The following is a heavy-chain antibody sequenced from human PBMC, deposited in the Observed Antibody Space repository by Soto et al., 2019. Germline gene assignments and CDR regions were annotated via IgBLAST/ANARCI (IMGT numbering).Heavy chain of an antibody. D-gene: IGHD5-12*01. Sequence: ASVKVSCKASGYTFTGYYMHWVRQAPGQGLEWMGWINPNSGGTNYAQKFQGWVTMTRDTSISTAYMELSRLRSDDTAVYYCARVVWSSGYLTPFAYWGQGTPVPVSS. CDR1: GYTFTGYY. J-gene: IGHJ4*02. V-gene: IGHV1-2*04. CDR2: INPNSGGT. CDR3: ARVVWSSGYLTPFAY.